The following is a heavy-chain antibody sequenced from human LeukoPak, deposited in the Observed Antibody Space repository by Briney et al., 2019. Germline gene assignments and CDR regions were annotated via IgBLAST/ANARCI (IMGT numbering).Heavy chain of an antibody. CDR3: AREHWSTPDC. CDR1: GFTFSSYS. CDR2: ISSSSSYI. J-gene: IGHJ4*02. Sequence: GGSLRLSCAASGFTFSSYSMNWVRQAPGKGLEWVSSISSSSSYIYYADSVKGRFTISRDNAKNSLYLQMNSLRVEDTAIYYCAREHWSTPDCWGQGSLVTVSS. V-gene: IGHV3-21*03. D-gene: IGHD2-8*02.